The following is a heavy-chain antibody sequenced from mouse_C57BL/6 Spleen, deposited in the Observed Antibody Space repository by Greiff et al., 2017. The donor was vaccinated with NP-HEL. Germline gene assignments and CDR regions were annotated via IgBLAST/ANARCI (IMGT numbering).Heavy chain of an antibody. CDR2: ISSGGSYT. D-gene: IGHD2-4*01. J-gene: IGHJ4*01. V-gene: IGHV5-6*02. CDR1: GFTFSSYG. CDR3: ARQDDYDGYAMDD. Sequence: EVKLVESGGDLVKPGGSLKLSCAASGFTFSSYGMSWVRQTPDKRLEWVATISSGGSYTYYPDSVKGRFTISRDNAKNTLYLQMSSLKSEDTAMYYCARQDDYDGYAMDDWGQGTSVTVSS.